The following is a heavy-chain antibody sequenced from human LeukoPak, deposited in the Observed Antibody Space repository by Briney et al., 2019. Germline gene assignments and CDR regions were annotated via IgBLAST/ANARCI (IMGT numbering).Heavy chain of an antibody. CDR1: GGSFSGYY. J-gene: IGHJ5*02. Sequence: SETLSLTCAVYGGSFSGYYWSWIRQPPGKGLEWIGEIIHSGSPNYTPSLKRRVTISIDTSKNKLSLQMSSVSAADTAVYYCVRGRYYGSGSYYKRGIGWFDPWGQGTLVTVSS. CDR3: VRGRYYGSGSYYKRGIGWFDP. D-gene: IGHD3-10*01. V-gene: IGHV4-34*01. CDR2: IIHSGSP.